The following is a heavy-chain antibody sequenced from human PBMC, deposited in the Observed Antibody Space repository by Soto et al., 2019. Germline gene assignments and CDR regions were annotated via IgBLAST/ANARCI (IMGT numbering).Heavy chain of an antibody. CDR2: ISSSST. V-gene: IGHV3-48*01. J-gene: IGHJ4*02. D-gene: IGHD6-19*01. CDR3: ASIQSSAWYKTSFDS. Sequence: GGSLRLSCAAAGFSFNTFGMNWVRQVPGKGLEWISYISSSSTYYADSVKGRFTISRDEAKNSVFLQMNSLRVEDTAVYYCASIQSSAWYKTSFDSWGQGTLVTVSS. CDR1: GFSFNTFG.